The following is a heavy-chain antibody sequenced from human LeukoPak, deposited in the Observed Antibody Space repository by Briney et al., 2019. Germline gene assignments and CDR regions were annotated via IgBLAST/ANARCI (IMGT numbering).Heavy chain of an antibody. V-gene: IGHV3-33*01. D-gene: IGHD6-13*01. CDR3: ARDFEQQLPQGS. Sequence: GRSLRLSCAASGFTFSSYGMHWVRQAPGKGLEWVAVIWYDGSNKYYADSVKGRFTISRDNSKNTLYLQMNSLRGEDTAVYYCARDFEQQLPQGSWGQGTLVTVSS. J-gene: IGHJ4*02. CDR2: IWYDGSNK. CDR1: GFTFSSYG.